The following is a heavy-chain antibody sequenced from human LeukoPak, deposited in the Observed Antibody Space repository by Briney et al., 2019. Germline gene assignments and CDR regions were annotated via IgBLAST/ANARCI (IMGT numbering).Heavy chain of an antibody. CDR3: ARSLSEYYDSSGLVDY. CDR2: ISSSSSYI. D-gene: IGHD3-22*01. V-gene: IGHV3-21*01. J-gene: IGHJ4*02. CDR1: GFTFSSYS. Sequence: GGSLRLSCAASGFTFSSYSMNWVRQAPGKGLEWVSSISSSSSYIYYADSVKGRFTISRDNAKNSLYLQMNSLRAGDTAVYYCARSLSEYYDSSGLVDYWGQGTLVTVSS.